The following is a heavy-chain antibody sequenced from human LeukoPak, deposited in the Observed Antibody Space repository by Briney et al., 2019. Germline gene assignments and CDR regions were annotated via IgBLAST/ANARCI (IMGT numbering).Heavy chain of an antibody. CDR2: IYYSGST. D-gene: IGHD3-9*01. Sequence: SQTLSLTCTVSGGSISSGDYYWSWIRQHPGEGLEWIGYIYYSGSTYYNPSLRSRVSMSVDTSNNQFSLKLSSVTAADTAVYYCASSAYYAFDYWGQGTLVTVSS. CDR1: GGSISSGDYY. V-gene: IGHV4-31*03. CDR3: ASSAYYAFDY. J-gene: IGHJ4*02.